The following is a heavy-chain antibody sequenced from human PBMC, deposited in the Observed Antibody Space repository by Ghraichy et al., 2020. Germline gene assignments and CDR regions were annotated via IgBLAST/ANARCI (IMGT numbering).Heavy chain of an antibody. V-gene: IGHV2-5*02. CDR3: ARAYSSSAIFDY. D-gene: IGHD6-6*01. Sequence: SGPTLVKPTQTLTLTCTFSGFSLSTSGVGVGWIRQPPGKALEWLALIYLDDDNRYSPSLKSRLTITKDTSKNQVVLTMTNMDPLDTATYYCARAYSSSAIFDYWGQGTLVTVSS. CDR1: GFSLSTSGVG. J-gene: IGHJ4*02. CDR2: IYLDDDN.